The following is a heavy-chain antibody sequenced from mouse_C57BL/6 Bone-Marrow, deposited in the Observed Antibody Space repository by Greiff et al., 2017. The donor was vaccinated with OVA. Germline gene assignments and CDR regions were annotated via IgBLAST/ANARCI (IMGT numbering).Heavy chain of an antibody. J-gene: IGHJ1*03. D-gene: IGHD1-1*01. V-gene: IGHV1-55*01. CDR2: IYPGSGST. CDR1: GYTFTSYW. Sequence: VQLQQPGAELVKPGASVKMSCKASGYTFTSYWITWVKQRPGQGLEWIGDIYPGSGSTNYNEKFKSKATLTVDTSSSTAYMQLSSLTSEGSAVYYGARRYYGSSYWYFDVWGTGTTVTVSS. CDR3: ARRYYGSSYWYFDV.